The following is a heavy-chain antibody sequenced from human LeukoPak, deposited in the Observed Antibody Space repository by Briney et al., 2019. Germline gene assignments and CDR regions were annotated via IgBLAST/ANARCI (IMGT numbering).Heavy chain of an antibody. J-gene: IGHJ4*02. CDR3: ARGLYDTSWNFDY. D-gene: IGHD3-3*01. CDR2: IINGTYI. V-gene: IGHV3-21*01. CDR1: GFAFSSSS. Sequence: GGSLRLPCAASGFAFSSSSMSWVRQAPGKGLEWGSSIINGTYIYYADSLKGRFTISRANAKNSLFLQMNSLRAEDTAVHYFARGLYDTSWNFDYWGQGTLVTVSS.